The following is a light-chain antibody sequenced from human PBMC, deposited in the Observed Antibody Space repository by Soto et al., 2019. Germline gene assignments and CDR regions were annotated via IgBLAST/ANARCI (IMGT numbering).Light chain of an antibody. CDR1: NTNIGAGYD. CDR2: ANI. Sequence: QSVLTQPPSVSGAPGQRVSISCTGSNTNIGAGYDVNWYQQLPGTAPELLIYANINRPSGVPDRFSGSKSGASAFLVITGLQAEDEADYYCQSYDSSLSAWKVFGGGTKLTVL. CDR3: QSYDSSLSAWKV. V-gene: IGLV1-40*01. J-gene: IGLJ3*02.